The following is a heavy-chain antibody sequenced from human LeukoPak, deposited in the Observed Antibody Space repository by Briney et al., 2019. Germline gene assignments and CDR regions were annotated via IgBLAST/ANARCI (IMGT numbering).Heavy chain of an antibody. Sequence: SETLSLTCAVYGGSFSGYYRSWIRQPPGKGLEWIGEINHSGSTNYNPSLKSRVTISVDTSKNQFSLKLSSVTAADTAVYYCARGSSGYYSLYYFDYWGQGTLVTVSS. CDR1: GGSFSGYY. CDR2: INHSGST. V-gene: IGHV4-34*01. D-gene: IGHD3-22*01. J-gene: IGHJ4*02. CDR3: ARGSSGYYSLYYFDY.